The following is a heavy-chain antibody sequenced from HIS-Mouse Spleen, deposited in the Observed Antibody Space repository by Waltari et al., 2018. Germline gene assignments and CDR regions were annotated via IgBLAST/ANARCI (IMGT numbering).Heavy chain of an antibody. CDR2: IYYSGST. CDR3: AREIPYSSSWYDWYFDL. Sequence: QLQLQESGPGLVKPSENLSLTCTVSGGSISSSSYYWGWIRQPPGKGLEWIGSIYYSGSTYSNPSLKSRVTISVDTSKNQFSLKLSSVTAADTAVYYCAREIPYSSSWYDWYFDLWGRGTLVTVSS. J-gene: IGHJ2*01. V-gene: IGHV4-39*07. D-gene: IGHD6-13*01. CDR1: GGSISSSSYY.